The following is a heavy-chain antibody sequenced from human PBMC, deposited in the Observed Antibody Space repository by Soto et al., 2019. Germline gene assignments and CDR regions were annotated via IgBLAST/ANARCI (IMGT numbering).Heavy chain of an antibody. Sequence: ASVKVSCKASGYTFTSYDINWVRQATGQGLEWMGWMNPNSGNTGYAQKFQGRVTMTRNTSISTAYMELSSLRSEDTAVYYCARGQPYYYYMDVWGKGTKVTVSS. J-gene: IGHJ6*03. V-gene: IGHV1-8*01. CDR3: ARGQPYYYYMDV. CDR2: MNPNSGNT. CDR1: GYTFTSYD. D-gene: IGHD2-2*01.